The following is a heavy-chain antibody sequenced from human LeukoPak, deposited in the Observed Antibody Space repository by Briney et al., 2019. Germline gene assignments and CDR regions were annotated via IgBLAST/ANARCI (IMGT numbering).Heavy chain of an antibody. J-gene: IGHJ5*02. V-gene: IGHV4-59*01. CDR2: IHYTGST. CDR1: GGSITSSY. D-gene: IGHD3-9*01. Sequence: WETLSLTCTVSGGSITSSYWSWIRQSPGKGLEWIGYIHYTGSTNYNPSLKSRVTMLIDTSKNQFSLKLSSVTAADTAVYYCARGRYSAGGNWFDPWGKGTLVTVSS. CDR3: ARGRYSAGGNWFDP.